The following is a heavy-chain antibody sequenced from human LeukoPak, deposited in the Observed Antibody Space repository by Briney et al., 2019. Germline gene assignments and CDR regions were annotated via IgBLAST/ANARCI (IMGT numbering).Heavy chain of an antibody. CDR3: TRYLIPTDSGDGGSSAHDY. CDR2: ISRSSRYR. D-gene: IGHD2-15*01. J-gene: IGHJ4*02. CDR1: GFTFSNAW. Sequence: GGSLRLSCAASGFTFSNAWMSWVRQAPGEGLEWVSSISRSSRYRYYADSVRGRFTISRDNAKNSLYLQMNILRAADTALYYCTRYLIPTDSGDGGSSAHDYWGQGILVTVSS. V-gene: IGHV3-21*01.